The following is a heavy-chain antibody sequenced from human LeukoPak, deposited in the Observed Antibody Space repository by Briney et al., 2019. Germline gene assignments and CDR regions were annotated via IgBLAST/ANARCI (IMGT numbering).Heavy chain of an antibody. CDR3: ARGHHIVVVTAPNYFDY. J-gene: IGHJ4*02. V-gene: IGHV3-7*01. D-gene: IGHD2-21*02. Sequence: GSLRLSCAASGFAFSSSWMSWVRQAPGKGLEWVANIKQDGSEKYYVDSVRGRFTISRDNAKNSLYLQINSLRAEDTAVYYCARGHHIVVVTAPNYFDYWGQGTLVTVSS. CDR2: IKQDGSEK. CDR1: GFAFSSSW.